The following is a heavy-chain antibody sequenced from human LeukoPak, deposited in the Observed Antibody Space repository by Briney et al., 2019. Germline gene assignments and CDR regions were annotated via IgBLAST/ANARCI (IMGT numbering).Heavy chain of an antibody. CDR2: IYYIGST. CDR3: ARVIRGIAAAGQFYYYYYMDV. J-gene: IGHJ6*03. Sequence: SETLSLTCAVSGGSISSDAHSWSWIRQPPGKGLEWIGYIYYIGSTYYNPSLKSRVTISVDTSKNQFSLKLSSVTAADTAVYYCARVIRGIAAAGQFYYYYYMDVWGKGTTVIVSS. D-gene: IGHD6-13*01. CDR1: GGSISSDAHS. V-gene: IGHV4-30-4*07.